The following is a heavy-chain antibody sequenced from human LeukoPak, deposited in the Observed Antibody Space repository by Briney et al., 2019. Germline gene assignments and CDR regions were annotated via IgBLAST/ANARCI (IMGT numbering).Heavy chain of an antibody. V-gene: IGHV4-59*01. CDR1: GGSISGYY. D-gene: IGHD2-15*01. CDR3: ARGPYCSGGSYYWFDP. Sequence: SETLSLTCSVSGGSISGYYWSWIRQPPGKGLEWIGYIYNSGSINYNPSLKSRVTMSIDTSKKQFSLNLSSVTAADTAVYYCARGPYCSGGSYYWFDPWGQGSLVTVSS. CDR2: IYNSGSI. J-gene: IGHJ5*02.